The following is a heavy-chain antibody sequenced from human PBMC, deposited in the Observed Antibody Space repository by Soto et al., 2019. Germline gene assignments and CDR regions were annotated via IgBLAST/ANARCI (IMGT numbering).Heavy chain of an antibody. Sequence: GGSLRLSCTASGFTFSSYSMNWVRQAPGKGLEWVSAISRSSNHIFYADSVKGRFTISRDNAKNSLYLQMNSLRAEDTAVYYCARDVGYCSSTTCYGWFDPWGQGTLVTVSS. CDR3: ARDVGYCSSTTCYGWFDP. V-gene: IGHV3-21*01. J-gene: IGHJ5*02. CDR2: ISRSSNHI. D-gene: IGHD2-2*01. CDR1: GFTFSSYS.